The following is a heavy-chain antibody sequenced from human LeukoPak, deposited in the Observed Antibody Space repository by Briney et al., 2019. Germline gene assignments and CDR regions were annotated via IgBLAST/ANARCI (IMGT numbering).Heavy chain of an antibody. CDR3: AREGYEAY. J-gene: IGHJ4*02. V-gene: IGHV3-30-3*01. CDR2: ISYDGSNK. CDR1: GFTFSSYA. Sequence: GGSLTLSCAASGFTFSSYAMHWVRQAPGKGLEWVAVISYDGSNKYYADSVKGRFTISRDNSKNTLYLQMNSLRAEDTAVYYCAREGYEAYWGQGTLVTVSS. D-gene: IGHD5-12*01.